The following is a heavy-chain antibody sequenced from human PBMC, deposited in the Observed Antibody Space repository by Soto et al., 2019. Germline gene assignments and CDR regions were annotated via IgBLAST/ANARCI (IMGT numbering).Heavy chain of an antibody. CDR1: GFTFGSYA. J-gene: IGHJ4*02. D-gene: IGHD3-22*01. Sequence: RRLSCAASGFTFGSYAMSWVRQAPGKGLEWVSAISGSGGSTYYADSVKGRFTISRDNSKNTLYLQMNSLRAEDTAVYYCAKDSRITMIVVVTKPGFDYWGQGTLVTVSS. CDR2: ISGSGGST. CDR3: AKDSRITMIVVVTKPGFDY. V-gene: IGHV3-23*01.